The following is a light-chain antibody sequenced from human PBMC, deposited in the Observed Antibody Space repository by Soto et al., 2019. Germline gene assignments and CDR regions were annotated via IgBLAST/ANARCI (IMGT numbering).Light chain of an antibody. Sequence: QSALTQPRSVSGSPGQSVAISCTGTSRDVGGYDYVSWYQQHPGKAPNVIIFDVSKRPSGVPDRFSGSKSGNTASLTISGLQAEDEADYYCCSYAGGPYVFGTGTKVTVL. V-gene: IGLV2-11*01. CDR1: SRDVGGYDY. CDR2: DVS. CDR3: CSYAGGPYV. J-gene: IGLJ1*01.